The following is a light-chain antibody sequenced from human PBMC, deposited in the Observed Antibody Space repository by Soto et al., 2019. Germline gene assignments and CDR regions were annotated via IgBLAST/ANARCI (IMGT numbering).Light chain of an antibody. CDR2: DAT. Sequence: ETVLTQSPATLSLSPGERATLSCRASQNVDIYVAWYQQKPGQAPRLLIYDATNRATGIPARFSGSGSGTDFTLTISSLEPDDFAVYYCQQRKYWPPITFGQGTRLEMK. J-gene: IGKJ5*01. CDR1: QNVDIY. CDR3: QQRKYWPPIT. V-gene: IGKV3-11*01.